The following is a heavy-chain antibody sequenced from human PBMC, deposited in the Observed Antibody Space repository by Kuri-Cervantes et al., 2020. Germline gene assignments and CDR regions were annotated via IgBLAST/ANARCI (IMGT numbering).Heavy chain of an antibody. J-gene: IGHJ4*02. Sequence: GGSLRLSCAASGFTFSSYGMHWVRQAPGKGLEGVTFMRYDGSNKYYADSVKGRFTISRDNSKNTLYLQMNSLRAEDTAVYYCSKQGGSEDYWGQGTLVTVSS. V-gene: IGHV3-30*02. CDR2: MRYDGSNK. CDR1: GFTFSSYG. CDR3: SKQGGSEDY.